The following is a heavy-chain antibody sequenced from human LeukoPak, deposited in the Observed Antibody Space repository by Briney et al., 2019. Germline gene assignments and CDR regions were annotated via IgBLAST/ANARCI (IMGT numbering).Heavy chain of an antibody. CDR3: ARTTMVRGDGWFDP. V-gene: IGHV2-70*11. CDR2: IDWDDDK. D-gene: IGHD3-10*01. CDR1: GFSLSTSGMC. Sequence: SGPTLVNPTQTLTLTCTFSGFSLSTSGMCVSWIRQPPGKALEWLARIDWDDDKYYSTSLKTRLTISKDTSKNQVVLTMTNMDPVDTATYYCARTTMVRGDGWFDPWGQGTLVTVSS. J-gene: IGHJ5*02.